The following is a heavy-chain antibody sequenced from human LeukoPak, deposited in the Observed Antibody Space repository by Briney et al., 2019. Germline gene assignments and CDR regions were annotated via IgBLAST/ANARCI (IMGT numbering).Heavy chain of an antibody. CDR2: ITGNGGST. CDR1: GFTFSSYA. CDR3: AKDGGGYDYLVYYFDY. Sequence: GGSLRLSCAASGFTFSSYAMSWVRQAPGKGLEWVSTITGNGGSTYYADSVKGRFTISRDNSKNTLYLQMNSLRAEDTAVYYCAKDGGGYDYLVYYFDYWGQGTLVTVSS. D-gene: IGHD5-12*01. J-gene: IGHJ4*02. V-gene: IGHV3-23*01.